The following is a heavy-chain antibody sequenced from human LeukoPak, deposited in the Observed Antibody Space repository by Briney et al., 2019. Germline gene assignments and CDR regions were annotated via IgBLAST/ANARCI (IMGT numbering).Heavy chain of an antibody. D-gene: IGHD3-22*01. CDR2: IWYDGSNK. J-gene: IGHJ4*02. Sequence: GGSLRLSCAASGFTFSSYGMHWVRQAPGKGLEWVAVIWYDGSNKYYADSVKGRFTISRDNSKNTLYLQMNSLRAEDTAVYYCARDLYYDSSGTPMDYWGQGTLVTVSS. V-gene: IGHV3-33*01. CDR3: ARDLYYDSSGTPMDY. CDR1: GFTFSSYG.